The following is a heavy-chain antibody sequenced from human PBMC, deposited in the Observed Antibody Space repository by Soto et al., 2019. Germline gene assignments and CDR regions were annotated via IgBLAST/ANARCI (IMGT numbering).Heavy chain of an antibody. Sequence: SETLSLTCTVSGGSVSSGSYYWSWIRQPPGKGLEWIGYIYYSGSTNYNPSLKSRVTISVDTSKNQFSLKLSSVTAADTAVYYCARVITMVEGWFDPWGQGALVTVSS. CDR3: ARVITMVEGWFDP. CDR2: IYYSGST. V-gene: IGHV4-61*01. CDR1: GGSVSSGSYY. D-gene: IGHD3-10*01. J-gene: IGHJ5*02.